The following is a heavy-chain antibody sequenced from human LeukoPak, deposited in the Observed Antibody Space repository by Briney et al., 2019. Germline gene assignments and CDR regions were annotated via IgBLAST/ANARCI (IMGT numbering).Heavy chain of an antibody. CDR2: TRNKANSYTT. CDR3: VRGHPFGYYRDV. J-gene: IGHJ6*03. Sequence: GGSLRLSCAASGFTFSDHYMDWVRQAPGKGLEWVGRTRNKANSYTTEYAASVKGRFTISRDDSKNSLYLQMNSLKTEDTAAFYCVRGHPFGYYRDVGAKGTRATAS. CDR1: GFTFSDHY. D-gene: IGHD3-10*01. V-gene: IGHV3-72*01.